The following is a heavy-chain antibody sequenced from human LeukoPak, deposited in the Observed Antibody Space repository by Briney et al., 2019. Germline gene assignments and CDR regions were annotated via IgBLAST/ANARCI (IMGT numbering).Heavy chain of an antibody. V-gene: IGHV3-20*04. CDR3: ARDFPVAAAGTSNWFDP. J-gene: IGHJ5*02. CDR2: INWNGGST. D-gene: IGHD6-13*01. Sequence: GGSLRLSCAASGFTFDDYGMSWVRQAPGKGLEWVSGINWNGGSTGYADSVKGRFTISRDNAKNSLYLQMNSLRAEDTALYYCARDFPVAAAGTSNWFDPWGQEPWSPSPQ. CDR1: GFTFDDYG.